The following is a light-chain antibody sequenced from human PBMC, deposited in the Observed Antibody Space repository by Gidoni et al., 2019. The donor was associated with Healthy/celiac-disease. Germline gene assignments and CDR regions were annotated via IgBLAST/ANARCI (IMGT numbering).Light chain of an antibody. J-gene: IGKJ4*01. CDR1: QSIGSS. CDR3: HQSSSLPLT. CDR2: YAS. V-gene: IGKV6D-21*02. Sequence: EILLTHSPDFQSVSPKEKVTITCRASQSIGSSLDWYQQKPDQSPKHLIKYASQYIAGVPSRFSGSGSGTEFTLTINSREAEDAAAYYCHQSSSLPLTFGGGTKVEIK.